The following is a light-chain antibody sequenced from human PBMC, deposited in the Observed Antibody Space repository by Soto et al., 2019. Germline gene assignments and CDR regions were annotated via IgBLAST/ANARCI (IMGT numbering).Light chain of an antibody. CDR1: SSDVGYYNY. CDR3: SSYTSSSTLV. Sequence: QSALTQPASVSGSPGQSITISCTGTSSDVGYYNYVSWYQQHPGKAPKLMIYDVRYRPSGVSDRFSGSKSGNTASLTLSGLQAEDGADYYCSSYTSSSTLVFGTGTKLTVL. CDR2: DVR. V-gene: IGLV2-14*03. J-gene: IGLJ1*01.